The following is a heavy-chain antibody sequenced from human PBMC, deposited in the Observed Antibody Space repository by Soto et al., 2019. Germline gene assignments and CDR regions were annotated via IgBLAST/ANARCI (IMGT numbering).Heavy chain of an antibody. D-gene: IGHD3-3*01. CDR3: SREAEMSATEDALDI. J-gene: IGHJ3*02. CDR1: DFTFGDSA. V-gene: IGHV3-73*02. CDR2: IRGRANSYTT. Sequence: EVQLVESGGGLVQPGGCLKLSCAASDFTFGDSAIHWVRQVSGKGLEWVGRIRGRANSYTTSYAASVKGRFTISRDHSENTAYQQMTSLKTEDTAVDFCSREAEMSATEDALDIWGQGTMVTVSS.